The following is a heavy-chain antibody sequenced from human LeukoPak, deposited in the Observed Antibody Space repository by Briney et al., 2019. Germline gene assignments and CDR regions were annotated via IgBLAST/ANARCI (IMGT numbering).Heavy chain of an antibody. CDR3: ARGPYSSSSKKGYYGMDV. V-gene: IGHV4-4*07. J-gene: IGHJ6*02. CDR2: IYTSGST. D-gene: IGHD6-13*01. CDR1: GGSISSYY. Sequence: SETLSLTCTVSGGSISSYYWSWIRQPAGKGLEWIGRIYTSGSTNYNPSLKSRVTMSVDTSKNQFSLKLSSVTAADTAVYYCARGPYSSSSKKGYYGMDVWGQGTTVTVSS.